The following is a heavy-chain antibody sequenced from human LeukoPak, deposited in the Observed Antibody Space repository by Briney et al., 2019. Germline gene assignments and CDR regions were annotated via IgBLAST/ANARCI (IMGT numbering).Heavy chain of an antibody. CDR1: GGSISSSSYY. J-gene: IGHJ4*02. CDR3: ARRDCSSTSCHFDY. V-gene: IGHV4-39*01. Sequence: SETLSLTCTVSGGSISSSSYYWGWIRQPPGKGLEWIGSIYYSGSTYYNPSLKSRVTISVDTSKNQFSLKLSSVTAADTAVHYCARRDCSSTSCHFDYWGQGTLVTVSS. CDR2: IYYSGST. D-gene: IGHD2-2*01.